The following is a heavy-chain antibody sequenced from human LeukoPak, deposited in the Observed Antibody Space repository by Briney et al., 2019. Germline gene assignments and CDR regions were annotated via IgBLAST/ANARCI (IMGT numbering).Heavy chain of an antibody. CDR2: MYYGGST. CDR3: AKGPSPFGY. V-gene: IGHV4-39*01. J-gene: IGHJ4*02. Sequence: SETLSLTCAVSGGSISTTRHYWGWIRQPPGKGLEWIGNMYYGGSTYYNPSLRSRVTISVDTAKNQFSLKLSSVTAADTAVYYCAKGPSPFGYWGQGTLVTVSS. CDR1: GGSISTTRHY.